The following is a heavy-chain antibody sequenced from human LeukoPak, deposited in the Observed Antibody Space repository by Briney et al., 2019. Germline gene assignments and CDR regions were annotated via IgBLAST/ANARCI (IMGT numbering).Heavy chain of an antibody. Sequence: SETLSLTCTVSGGSISSSSYYWGWIRQPPGKGLEWIGSIYHSGSTYYNPSLKRRVTISVDKSKNQFSLKLSSVAAADTAVYYCARRRSGYVPAGGYYYYGMDVWGQGTTVNVSS. CDR3: ARRRSGYVPAGGYYYYGMDV. D-gene: IGHD5-12*01. V-gene: IGHV4-39*07. CDR2: IYHSGST. J-gene: IGHJ6*02. CDR1: GGSISSSSYY.